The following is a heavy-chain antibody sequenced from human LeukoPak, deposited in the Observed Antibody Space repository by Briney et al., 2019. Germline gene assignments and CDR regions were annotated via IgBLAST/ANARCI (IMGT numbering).Heavy chain of an antibody. CDR3: ARDSLGIAAAGTYD. V-gene: IGHV1/OR15-1*04. CDR2: INPNSGGT. Sequence: ASVKVSSTPSGFIFTDYNMHCVRQAPGQELGWVGRINPNSGGTNYAQKFQGRVPMTRETSISTAYMELSSLRSEDTAVYYCARDSLGIAAAGTYDWGQGTLVSVSS. D-gene: IGHD6-13*01. CDR1: GFIFTDYN. J-gene: IGHJ4*02.